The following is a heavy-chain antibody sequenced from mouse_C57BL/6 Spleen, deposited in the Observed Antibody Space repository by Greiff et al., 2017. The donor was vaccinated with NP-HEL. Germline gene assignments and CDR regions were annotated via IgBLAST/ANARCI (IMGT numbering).Heavy chain of an antibody. Sequence: VQLQQSVAELVRPGASVKLSCTASGFNIKNTYMHWVKQRPEQGLEWIGRIDPANGNTKYAPKFQGKATITADTSSNTAYLQLSSLTSEDTAIYSCARGTTVVAGDYAMDYWGQGTSVTVSS. J-gene: IGHJ4*01. CDR3: ARGTTVVAGDYAMDY. V-gene: IGHV14-3*01. CDR2: IDPANGNT. D-gene: IGHD1-1*01. CDR1: GFNIKNTY.